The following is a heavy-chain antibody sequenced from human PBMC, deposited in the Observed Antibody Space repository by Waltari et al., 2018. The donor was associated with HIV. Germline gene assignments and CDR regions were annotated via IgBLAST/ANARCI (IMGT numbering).Heavy chain of an antibody. V-gene: IGHV1-2*02. CDR2: VDPNSGGT. CDR3: AREGFGFDY. J-gene: IGHJ4*02. CDR1: GYTFSDYY. D-gene: IGHD3-16*01. Sequence: QVQLVQSGAEVKKPGASVKVSCKASGYTFSDYYTHWVRQAPGQGLEWMGWVDPNSGGTNYAKKFQGRVTMTRDTSTSTAYMELSRLRSDDTAVYYCAREGFGFDYWGQGTLVTVSS.